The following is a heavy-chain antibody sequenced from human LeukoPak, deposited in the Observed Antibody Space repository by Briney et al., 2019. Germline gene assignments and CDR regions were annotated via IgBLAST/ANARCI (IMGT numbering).Heavy chain of an antibody. CDR1: GFTFSSYS. J-gene: IGHJ4*02. CDR2: ISSSSSTI. CDR3: AKDSVTYYYDSSGYPVLLFDY. D-gene: IGHD3-22*01. Sequence: GGSLRLSCAASGFTFSSYSMNWVRQAPGKGLEWVSYISSSSSTIYYADSVKGRFTISRDNAKNSLYLQMNSLRAEDTAVYYCAKDSVTYYYDSSGYPVLLFDYWGQGTLVTVSS. V-gene: IGHV3-48*01.